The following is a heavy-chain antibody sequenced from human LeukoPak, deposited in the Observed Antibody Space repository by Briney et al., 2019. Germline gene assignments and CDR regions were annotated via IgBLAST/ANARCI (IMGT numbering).Heavy chain of an antibody. Sequence: PSETPSLTCTVSGGSISSSSYYWGWIRQPPGKGLEWIGSIYYSGSTYYNPSLKSRVTISVDTSKNQFSLKLSSVTAADTAVYYCARQAPGYSYGYVYWGQGTLVTVSS. V-gene: IGHV4-39*01. J-gene: IGHJ4*02. D-gene: IGHD5-18*01. CDR3: ARQAPGYSYGYVY. CDR2: IYYSGST. CDR1: GGSISSSSYY.